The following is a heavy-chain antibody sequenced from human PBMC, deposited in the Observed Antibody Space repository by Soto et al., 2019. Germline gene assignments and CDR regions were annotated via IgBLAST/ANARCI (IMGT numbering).Heavy chain of an antibody. CDR3: ATLGRADYPPLAA. D-gene: IGHD4-17*01. J-gene: IGHJ5*02. Sequence: SGGSLRLSGEASGFLFSTSTLNWVRRAPGKGLEWVAEISSRGTDIYYADSVKGRFTISRDNSKNTLYLLLDRVKSDDTAVYFCATLGRADYPPLAAWGQGTLVTVSS. V-gene: IGHV3-30*14. CDR1: GFLFSTST. CDR2: ISSRGTDI.